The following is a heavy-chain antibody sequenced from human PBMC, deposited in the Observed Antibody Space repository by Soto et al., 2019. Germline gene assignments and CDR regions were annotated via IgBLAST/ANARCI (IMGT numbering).Heavy chain of an antibody. J-gene: IGHJ4*02. D-gene: IGHD3-3*01. CDR3: AKGPHDFWRGYNTSPGFDS. Sequence: EVQLLDSGGGLVQPGGSLRLSCAASGFSFISYAMSWVRQAPGKGLQWVSGISGAGGRIYHADSVKGRFTISRDNSKNTLDLQMNSLRVEDTAVYYCAKGPHDFWRGYNTSPGFDSWGQGTLVIVSP. V-gene: IGHV3-23*01. CDR1: GFSFISYA. CDR2: ISGAGGRI.